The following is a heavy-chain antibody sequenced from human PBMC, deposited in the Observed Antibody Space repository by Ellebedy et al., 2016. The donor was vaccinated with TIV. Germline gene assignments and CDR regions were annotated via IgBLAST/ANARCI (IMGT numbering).Heavy chain of an antibody. D-gene: IGHD3/OR15-3a*01. V-gene: IGHV3-53*01. CDR1: GFTVSGNY. CDR2: IYSSGIT. J-gene: IGHJ4*02. CDR3: ARVDLGLAFHY. Sequence: GESLKISCAVSGFTVSGNYMSWDRQAPGKGLEWVSIIYSSGITYYADSVKGRFTISRDNSKNTVYLQMNSLRAEDTAVYYCARVDLGLAFHYWGRGTLVTVSS.